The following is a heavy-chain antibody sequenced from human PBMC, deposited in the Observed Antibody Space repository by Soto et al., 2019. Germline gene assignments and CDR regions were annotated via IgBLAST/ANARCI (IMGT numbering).Heavy chain of an antibody. CDR1: GVDFRGSY. CDR3: AGFKEGKIVGLRWLDP. Sequence: PGGSLRLSCVGSGVDFRGSYMNWIRQAPGKGLEWISYISDTARTIHYADSVKGRFVISRDNSRDSLYLQMNDLRADDTAISYCAGFKEGKIVGLRWLDPWGQGTRFTVSS. V-gene: IGHV3-11*01. CDR2: ISDTARTI. J-gene: IGHJ5*02. D-gene: IGHD3-16*02.